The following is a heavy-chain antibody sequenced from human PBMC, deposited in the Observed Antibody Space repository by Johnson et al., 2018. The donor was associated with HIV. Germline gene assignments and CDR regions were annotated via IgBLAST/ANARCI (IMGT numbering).Heavy chain of an antibody. CDR1: GFTFSTYA. Sequence: VQLVESGGGLVQPGRSLRLSCAASGFTFSTYAMHWVRQAPGKGLEWVAIIFYDGSYKYYADSVKGRFTISRDNSKNTLYLHMNSLRAEDTAVYSCARNSRNDAFDIWGQGTMVTVSS. CDR3: ARNSRNDAFDI. J-gene: IGHJ3*02. D-gene: IGHD2/OR15-2a*01. CDR2: IFYDGSYK. V-gene: IGHV3-30*04.